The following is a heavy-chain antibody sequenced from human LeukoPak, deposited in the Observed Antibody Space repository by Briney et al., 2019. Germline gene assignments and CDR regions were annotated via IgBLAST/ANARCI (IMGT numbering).Heavy chain of an antibody. Sequence: GGSLRLSCAASGFKLIGYSMNWVRQAPGKGLEWVSVISGSGGTTYYADAVKGRFTISRDNSKNTLYLQMNSLRAEDTAVYHCTREAVAVDYWGQGTLATVSS. CDR1: GFKLIGYS. D-gene: IGHD6-19*01. J-gene: IGHJ4*02. V-gene: IGHV3-23*01. CDR2: ISGSGGTT. CDR3: TREAVAVDY.